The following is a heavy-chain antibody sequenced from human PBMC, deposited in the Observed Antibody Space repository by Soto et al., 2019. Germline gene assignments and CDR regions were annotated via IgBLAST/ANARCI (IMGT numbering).Heavy chain of an antibody. V-gene: IGHV1-3*01. D-gene: IGHD3-22*01. CDR2: INAGNGNT. CDR3: ARHSSGHFDI. CDR1: GYTFTSYA. Sequence: ASVKVSCKASGYTFTSYAMHWVRQAPGQRLEWMGWINAGNGNTKYSQKFQGRVTITRDTSASTAYMKLSSLRSEDTAVYYCARHSSGHFDIWGQGTMVTVSS. J-gene: IGHJ3*02.